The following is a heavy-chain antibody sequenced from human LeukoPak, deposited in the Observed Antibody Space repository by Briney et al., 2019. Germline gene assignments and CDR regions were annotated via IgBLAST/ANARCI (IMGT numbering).Heavy chain of an antibody. CDR3: ARVRGELLSRAEL. CDR2: INWNGAWT. CDR1: GFKFDDYG. J-gene: IGHJ4*02. Sequence: PGGSLRLSCAASGFKFDDYGMSWVRQAPGKGLEWVCDINWNGAWTGYADSVKGRFTISRDNAKNSLYLQMNSLRAEDTAVYYCARVRGELLSRAELWGQGTLVTVSS. D-gene: IGHD1-26*01. V-gene: IGHV3-20*04.